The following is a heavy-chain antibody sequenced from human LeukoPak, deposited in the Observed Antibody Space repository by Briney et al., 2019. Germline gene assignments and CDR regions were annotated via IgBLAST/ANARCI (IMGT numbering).Heavy chain of an antibody. CDR3: TSRYCTTTNCYSFDN. D-gene: IGHD2-2*01. CDR2: VSSSSAHI. CDR1: GFSFNTYS. J-gene: IGHJ3*02. Sequence: GGSLRLSCAASGFSFNTYSMNWVRQAPGKGLEWVSSVSSSSAHIFYADSVKGRFSISRDNAKNSLYLQMNSLRVEDTAVYYCTSRYCTTTNCYSFDNWGQGTLVTVSS. V-gene: IGHV3-21*01.